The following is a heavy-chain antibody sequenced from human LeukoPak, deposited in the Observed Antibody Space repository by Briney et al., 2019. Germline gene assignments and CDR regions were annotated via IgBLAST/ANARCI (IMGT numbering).Heavy chain of an antibody. CDR2: IYYSGST. D-gene: IGHD6-13*01. CDR1: GGSSSSSSYY. V-gene: IGHV4-39*07. Sequence: SETLSLTCTVSGGSSSSSSYYWGWIRQPPGKGLEWIGSIYYSGSTYYNPSLKSRVTISVDTSKNQFSLKLRSVTAADTAVYYCARDRASSSRYYFDYWGQGTLVTVSS. J-gene: IGHJ4*02. CDR3: ARDRASSSRYYFDY.